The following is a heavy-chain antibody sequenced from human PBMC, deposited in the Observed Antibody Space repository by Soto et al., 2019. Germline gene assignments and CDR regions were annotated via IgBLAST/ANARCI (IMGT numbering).Heavy chain of an antibody. V-gene: IGHV1-46*01. Sequence: ASVKVSCKASGYTFTSYYMHWVRQAPGQGLEWMGIINPSGGSTSYAQKFRGRVTMTTDTSTSTSYMELRSLRSDDTAVYYCARGSDSSGYYSYFDSWGQGALVTVSS. CDR1: GYTFTSYY. CDR3: ARGSDSSGYYSYFDS. J-gene: IGHJ4*02. CDR2: INPSGGST. D-gene: IGHD3-22*01.